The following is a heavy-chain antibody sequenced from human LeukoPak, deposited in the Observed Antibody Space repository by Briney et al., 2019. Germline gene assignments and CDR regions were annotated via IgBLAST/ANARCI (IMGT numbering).Heavy chain of an antibody. CDR2: IYTSGST. Sequence: PSETLSLTCTVSGGSISSYYWNWIRQPAGKGLEWIGRIYTSGSTNYNPSLESRVTMSVDTSKNQFSLKLSSVTAADTAVYYCARTSFYYDSSGYPQEYFDYWGQGTLVTVSS. CDR1: GGSISSYY. CDR3: ARTSFYYDSSGYPQEYFDY. V-gene: IGHV4-4*07. D-gene: IGHD3-22*01. J-gene: IGHJ4*02.